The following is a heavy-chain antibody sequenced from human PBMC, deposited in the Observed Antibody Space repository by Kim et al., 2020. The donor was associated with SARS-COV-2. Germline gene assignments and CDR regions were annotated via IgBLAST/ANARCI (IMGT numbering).Heavy chain of an antibody. V-gene: IGHV3-11*05. J-gene: IGHJ6*02. D-gene: IGHD3-10*01. CDR3: ARDRRGYYGSGKYF. Sequence: ADSVKGRFTISRDNAKNSLYLQMNSLRAEDTAVYYCARDRRGYYGSGKYFWGQGTTVTVSS.